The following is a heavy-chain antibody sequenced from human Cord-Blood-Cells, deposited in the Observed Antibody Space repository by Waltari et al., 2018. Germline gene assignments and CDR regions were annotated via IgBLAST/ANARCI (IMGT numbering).Heavy chain of an antibody. D-gene: IGHD4-4*01. V-gene: IGHV3-21*01. Sequence: EVQLVEYGGGLVKPGGSLRLSLAASGFCFSSYSMNWVRQAPGKGLEWVSSISSSSSYIYYADSVKGRFTISRDNAKNSLYLQMNSLRAEDTAVYYCARAPATVVFDYWGQGTMVTVSS. CDR1: GFCFSSYS. CDR2: ISSSSSYI. CDR3: ARAPATVVFDY. J-gene: IGHJ4*02.